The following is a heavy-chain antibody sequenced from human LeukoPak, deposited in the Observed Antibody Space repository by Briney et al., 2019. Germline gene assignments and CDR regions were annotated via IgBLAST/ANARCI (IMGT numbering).Heavy chain of an antibody. V-gene: IGHV4-34*01. CDR2: INHSGST. D-gene: IGHD5-18*01. Sequence: PSETLSLTCAVYGGSFSGYYWSWIRQPPGKGPEWIGEINHSGSTNYNPSLKSRVTISVDTSKNQFSLKLSSVTAADTAVYYCARRRGYSYGYPDYWGQGTLVTVSS. CDR1: GGSFSGYY. J-gene: IGHJ4*02. CDR3: ARRRGYSYGYPDY.